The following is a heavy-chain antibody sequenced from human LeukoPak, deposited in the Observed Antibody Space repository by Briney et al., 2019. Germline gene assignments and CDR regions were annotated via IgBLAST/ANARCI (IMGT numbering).Heavy chain of an antibody. CDR1: GYTFTGYY. CDR2: INPNSGGT. J-gene: IGHJ4*02. Sequence: ASVKVSCKASGYTFTGYYMHWVRQAPGQGLERMGWINPNSGGTNYAQKFQGRVTMTRDTSISTAYMELSRLRSDDTAVYYCASADCSGGSCYLSPFDYWGQGTLVTVSS. D-gene: IGHD2-15*01. V-gene: IGHV1-2*02. CDR3: ASADCSGGSCYLSPFDY.